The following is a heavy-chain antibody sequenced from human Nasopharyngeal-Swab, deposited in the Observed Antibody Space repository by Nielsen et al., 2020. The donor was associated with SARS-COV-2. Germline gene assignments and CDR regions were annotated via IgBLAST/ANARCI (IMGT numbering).Heavy chain of an antibody. D-gene: IGHD6-13*01. V-gene: IGHV1-46*01. J-gene: IGHJ5*02. CDR3: ASEPGGMAAPGKHFDP. Sequence: ASVKVSCKASGVTFSHYFMHWVRQAPGQGLEWMGVITPRGGATNYARKFRGRVTMTRDPSTSTVYLDLSSLKSEDTAVYFCASEPGGMAAPGKHFDPWGQGTLVTVSS. CDR2: ITPRGGAT. CDR1: GVTFSHYF.